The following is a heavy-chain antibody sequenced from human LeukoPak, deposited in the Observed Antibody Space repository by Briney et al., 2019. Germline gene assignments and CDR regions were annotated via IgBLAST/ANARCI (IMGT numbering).Heavy chain of an antibody. V-gene: IGHV4-39*01. CDR3: ARQGSIAVAGDLDY. Sequence: SETLSLTCTVSGGSISSSSYYWGWIRQPPGKGLEWIGSIYYSGSTYYNPSLKSRVTISVDTSKNQFSLKLSSVTAADTAEYYCARQGSIAVAGDLDYWGQGTLVTVSS. CDR1: GGSISSSSYY. D-gene: IGHD6-19*01. J-gene: IGHJ4*02. CDR2: IYYSGST.